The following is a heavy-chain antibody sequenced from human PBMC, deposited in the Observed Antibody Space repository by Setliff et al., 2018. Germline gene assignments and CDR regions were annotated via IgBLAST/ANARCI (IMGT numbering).Heavy chain of an antibody. CDR3: ARMSGFQYMDA. CDR2: IYTSWST. J-gene: IGHJ6*03. D-gene: IGHD3-3*01. Sequence: PSETLSLTCNVSGVSIANTASYWSWIRQPAGKGLEWIGQIYTSWSTNYNPSLKSRVTISLDTSKNQFSLSLSSVTAAGTAVYYCARMSGFQYMDAWGKGTTVTVSS. V-gene: IGHV4-61*09. CDR1: GVSIANTASY.